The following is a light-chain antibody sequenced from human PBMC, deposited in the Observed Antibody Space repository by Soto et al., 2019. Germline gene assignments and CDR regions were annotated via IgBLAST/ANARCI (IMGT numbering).Light chain of an antibody. J-gene: IGLJ1*01. Sequence: QSLLTQSPSVCGAPGQRFTISCTGGISNIGADYDVHWYQLLPGTVTKLLIYGNINRPSGVPDRFSGSKSGASASLVITGLRAEDEADYYCQSYDTGLSGYVFGAGTTVTVL. CDR3: QSYDTGLSGYV. CDR1: ISNIGADYD. CDR2: GNI. V-gene: IGLV1-40*01.